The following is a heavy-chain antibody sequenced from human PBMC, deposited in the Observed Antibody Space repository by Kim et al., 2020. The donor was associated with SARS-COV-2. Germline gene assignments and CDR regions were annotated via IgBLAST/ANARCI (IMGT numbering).Heavy chain of an antibody. CDR1: GFTFSNAW. CDR2: IKSKTDGGTT. Sequence: GGSLRLSCAASGFTFSNAWMSWVRQAPGKGLEWVGRIKSKTDGGTTNYAAPVKGRFTISRDDSKNTLYLQMNSLKTEDTAVYYCTTDYVVVIDYFDYWGPGTLVTVYS. D-gene: IGHD3-22*01. CDR3: TTDYVVVIDYFDY. J-gene: IGHJ4*02. V-gene: IGHV3-15*01.